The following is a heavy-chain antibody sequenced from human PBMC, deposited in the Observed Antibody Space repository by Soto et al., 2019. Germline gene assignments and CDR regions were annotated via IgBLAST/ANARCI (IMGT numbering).Heavy chain of an antibody. Sequence: ASVKVSCKASGYTFTSYGISWVRQAPGQGLEWMGWISAYNGNTNYAQKLQGRVNMTTDTSTSTAYMELRSLRSDDTAVYYCARAVDSSGYPMLDYWGQGTLVTVSS. CDR2: ISAYNGNT. CDR1: GYTFTSYG. CDR3: ARAVDSSGYPMLDY. J-gene: IGHJ4*02. V-gene: IGHV1-18*01. D-gene: IGHD3-22*01.